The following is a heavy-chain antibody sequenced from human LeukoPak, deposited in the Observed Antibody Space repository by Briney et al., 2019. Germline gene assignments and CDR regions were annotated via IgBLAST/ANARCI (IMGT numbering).Heavy chain of an antibody. J-gene: IGHJ4*02. Sequence: ASVKVSCKASGGTFSSYAISWVRQAPGQGLEWMGGIIPIFGTANYAQKFRGRVTITADESTSTAYMELSSLRSEDTAVYYCARIRGGGSYYFDYWGQGTLVTVSS. D-gene: IGHD1-26*01. CDR1: GGTFSSYA. V-gene: IGHV1-69*01. CDR3: ARIRGGGSYYFDY. CDR2: IIPIFGTA.